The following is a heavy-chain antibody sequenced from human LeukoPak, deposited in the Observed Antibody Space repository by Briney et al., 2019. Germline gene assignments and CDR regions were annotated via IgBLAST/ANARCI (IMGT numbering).Heavy chain of an antibody. J-gene: IGHJ6*03. V-gene: IGHV4-34*01. Sequence: SETLSLTCAVYGGSFSGYYWSWIRQPPGKGLEWIGEINHSGSTNYNPSLKSRVTISVDTSKNQFSLKLSSVTAADTAVYYCARVWYFDWLFKNYYYYMDVWGKGTTVTVSS. CDR3: ARVWYFDWLFKNYYYYMDV. CDR2: INHSGST. D-gene: IGHD3-9*01. CDR1: GGSFSGYY.